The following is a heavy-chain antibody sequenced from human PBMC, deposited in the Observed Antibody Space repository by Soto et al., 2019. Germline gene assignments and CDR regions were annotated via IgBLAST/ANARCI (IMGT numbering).Heavy chain of an antibody. V-gene: IGHV4-39*01. CDR2: IYYSGST. CDR1: GGSISRSSYY. Sequence: ASETLALTCTDSGGSISRSSYYWGWIRQPPGKGLEWIGTIYYSGSTYYNPSLKSRVTMSVDTSKNQFSLKMSSLTAADTAVYYCATFNADFWGGYYPYWGQGTLVTVSS. J-gene: IGHJ4*02. CDR3: ATFNADFWGGYYPY. D-gene: IGHD3-3*01.